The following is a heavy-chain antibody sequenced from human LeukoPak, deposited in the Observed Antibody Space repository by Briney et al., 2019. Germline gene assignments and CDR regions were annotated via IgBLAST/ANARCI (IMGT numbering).Heavy chain of an antibody. CDR3: ARRLQIDY. Sequence: XIHWVRXAPGKGLEWVSSISSSSSYIYYADSVKGRFTISRDNAKNSLYLQMNSLRAEDTAVYYCARRLQIDYWGQGTLVTVSS. J-gene: IGHJ4*02. CDR2: ISSSSSYI. D-gene: IGHD4-11*01. V-gene: IGHV3-21*01. CDR1: X.